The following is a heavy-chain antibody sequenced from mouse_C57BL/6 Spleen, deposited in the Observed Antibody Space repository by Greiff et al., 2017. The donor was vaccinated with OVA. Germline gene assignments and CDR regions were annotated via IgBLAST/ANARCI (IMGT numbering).Heavy chain of an antibody. V-gene: IGHV3-6*01. J-gene: IGHJ4*01. D-gene: IGHD2-1*01. Sequence: EVQLQESGPGLVKPSQSLSLTCSVAGYSITSGYYWNWIRQFPGNKLAWMGYISYDGSNNYNPSLKNRISITRDTSKNQFFLKLNSVTTEDTATYYCARAPSTYAMDYWGQGTSVTVSS. CDR3: ARAPSTYAMDY. CDR1: GYSITSGYY. CDR2: ISYDGSN.